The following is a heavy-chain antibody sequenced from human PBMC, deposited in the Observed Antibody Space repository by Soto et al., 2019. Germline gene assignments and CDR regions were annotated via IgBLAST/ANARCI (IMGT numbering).Heavy chain of an antibody. CDR1: GGSISSYY. Sequence: PSETLSLTCTVSGGSISSYYWSWIRQPPGKGLEWIGYIYYSGSTNYNPSLKSRVTISVDTSKNQFSLKLSSVTAADTAMYYCAVNVARGVMRSPYDYWGQGTQVTVSS. V-gene: IGHV4-59*01. CDR2: IYYSGST. D-gene: IGHD3-10*01. CDR3: AVNVARGVMRSPYDY. J-gene: IGHJ4*02.